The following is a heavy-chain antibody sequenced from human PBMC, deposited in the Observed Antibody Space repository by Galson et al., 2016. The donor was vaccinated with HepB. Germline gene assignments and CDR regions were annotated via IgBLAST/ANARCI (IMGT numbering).Heavy chain of an antibody. V-gene: IGHV3-30*18. J-gene: IGHJ5*02. CDR2: LSYNGLNQ. D-gene: IGHD2-15*01. CDR1: GFVFSNYG. CDR3: TKQVAEGGLGDT. Sequence: SLRLSCAASGFVFSNYGMHWVRQAPGKGLEWVAGLSYNGLNQHYPDSLMGRFTVSRDNSKSIMYLQTDSLRPDDTAVCYCTKQVAEGGLGDTWGQGTVVTVSS.